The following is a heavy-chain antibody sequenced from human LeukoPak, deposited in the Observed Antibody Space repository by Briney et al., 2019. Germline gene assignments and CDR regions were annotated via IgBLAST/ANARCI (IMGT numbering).Heavy chain of an antibody. CDR1: GDSITSYY. V-gene: IGHV4-4*07. J-gene: IGHJ4*02. CDR2: IYASGST. Sequence: SETLSLTCTVSGDSITSYYWGWIRQPAGKGLEWIGRIYASGSTDYNPSPKSRVSMSVDTSKNQFSLLLTSVTAADTAVYYCAKTMGVVLPAAIGYYFNYWGQGTLVTVSS. D-gene: IGHD2-2*01. CDR3: AKTMGVVLPAAIGYYFNY.